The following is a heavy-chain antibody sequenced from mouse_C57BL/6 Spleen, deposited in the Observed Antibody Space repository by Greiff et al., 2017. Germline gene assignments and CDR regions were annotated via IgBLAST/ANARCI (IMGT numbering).Heavy chain of an antibody. V-gene: IGHV1-55*01. CDR2: IYPGSGST. D-gene: IGHD2-4*01. Sequence: LQQPGAELVKPGASVKMSCKASGYTFTSYWITWVKQRPGQGLEWIGDIYPGSGSTNYNEKFKSKATLTVDTSSSTAYMQLSSLTSEDSAVYYCARSYDYDAWFAYWGQGTLVTVSA. CDR3: ARSYDYDAWFAY. J-gene: IGHJ3*01. CDR1: GYTFTSYW.